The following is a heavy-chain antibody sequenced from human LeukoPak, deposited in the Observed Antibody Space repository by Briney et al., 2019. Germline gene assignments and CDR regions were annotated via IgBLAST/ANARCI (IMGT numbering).Heavy chain of an antibody. Sequence: GASVKVSCKASGYRFTEYGMNWLRQAPGQGLEWMGWINTNTGKPTYAQGFTGRFVFSLDTSVSTAYLQISTLKTEDTAVYFCAREMTSGLFDFWGQGTLVTVSS. V-gene: IGHV7-4-1*02. CDR2: INTNTGKP. J-gene: IGHJ4*02. CDR3: AREMTSGLFDF. CDR1: GYRFTEYG.